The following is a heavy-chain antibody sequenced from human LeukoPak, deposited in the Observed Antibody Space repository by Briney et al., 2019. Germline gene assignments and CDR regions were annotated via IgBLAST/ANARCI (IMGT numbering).Heavy chain of an antibody. CDR2: ISYDGSNK. D-gene: IGHD1-14*01. CDR3: ARDLPAGGVLNLNRNTVADY. J-gene: IGHJ4*02. V-gene: IGHV3-30-3*01. CDR1: GFTFSSYA. Sequence: PGGSLRLSCAASGFTFSSYAMHWVRQAPGKGLEWVAVISYDGSNKYYADSVKGRFTISRDNSKNTLYLQMNSLRAEDTAVYYCARDLPAGGVLNLNRNTVADYWGQGTLVTVSS.